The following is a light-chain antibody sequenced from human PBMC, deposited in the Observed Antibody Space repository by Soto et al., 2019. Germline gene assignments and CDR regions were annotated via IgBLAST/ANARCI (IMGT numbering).Light chain of an antibody. V-gene: IGKV4-1*01. J-gene: IGKJ1*01. Sequence: DIVMTQSPDSLAVSLGERATINCKSSQSVLYSSNNKNYLAWYQQKPGQSPKLLISWGFIRESGVPDRFSGSGSGTDFTLTISSLQAEDVAXYYCHQYYGSPPRTFGQGTKVEIK. CDR3: HQYYGSPPRT. CDR2: WGF. CDR1: QSVLYSSNNKNY.